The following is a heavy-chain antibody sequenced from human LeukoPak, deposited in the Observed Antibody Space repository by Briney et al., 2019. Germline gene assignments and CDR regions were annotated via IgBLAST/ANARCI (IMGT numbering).Heavy chain of an antibody. Sequence: ASVKVSCKASGGTFSSYAISWVRQAPGQGLEWMGRIIPIFGTANYAQKFQGRVTITTDESTSTAYMELSSLRSEDTAVYYCASVLWFGELLSPYLEYWGQGTLVTVSS. CDR3: ASVLWFGELLSPYLEY. J-gene: IGHJ4*02. CDR1: GGTFSSYA. CDR2: IIPIFGTA. V-gene: IGHV1-69*05. D-gene: IGHD3-10*01.